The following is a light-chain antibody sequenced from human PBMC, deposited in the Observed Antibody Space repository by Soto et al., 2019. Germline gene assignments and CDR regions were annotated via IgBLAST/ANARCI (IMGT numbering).Light chain of an antibody. V-gene: IGLV1-44*01. CDR3: PAWDNSLNGVV. CDR1: SSNIGSNI. Sequence: QSVLTQPPSASGTPGQRVTISCSGSSSNIGSNIVNWYKQLPGTAPKLLIYSNNHRPSGVPDRFSGSKSGTSASLAISGLQSEDEADYYCPAWDNSLNGVVFGGGTKLTVL. CDR2: SNN. J-gene: IGLJ2*01.